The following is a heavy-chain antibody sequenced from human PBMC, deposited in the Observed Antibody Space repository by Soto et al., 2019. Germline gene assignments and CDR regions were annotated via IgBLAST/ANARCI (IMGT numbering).Heavy chain of an antibody. CDR1: KFIFSDYY. J-gene: IGHJ6*02. V-gene: IGHV3-11*01. CDR2: ISNSGTTI. Sequence: PGGSLRLSCAASKFIFSDYYMSWIRQAPGKGLEWVSYISNSGTTIYYADSVKGRFTISRDNAKKSLYLQMNSLRAEGTAVYYCARDTLPTDFGLGWDVWGQGTTVTVSS. CDR3: ARDTLPTDFGLGWDV. D-gene: IGHD4-17*01.